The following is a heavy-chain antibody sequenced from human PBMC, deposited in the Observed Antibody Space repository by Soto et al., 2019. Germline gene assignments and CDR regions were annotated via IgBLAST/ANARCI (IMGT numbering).Heavy chain of an antibody. J-gene: IGHJ4*02. Sequence: PVGSLRLSCAASGFTFSSYGMHWVRQAPGKGLEWVAVIWYDGSNKYYADSVKGRFTISRDNSKNTLYLQMNSLRAEDTAVYYCARGPQYYYDRPLDYWGQGTLVTVSS. CDR1: GFTFSSYG. D-gene: IGHD3-22*01. CDR3: ARGPQYYYDRPLDY. V-gene: IGHV3-33*01. CDR2: IWYDGSNK.